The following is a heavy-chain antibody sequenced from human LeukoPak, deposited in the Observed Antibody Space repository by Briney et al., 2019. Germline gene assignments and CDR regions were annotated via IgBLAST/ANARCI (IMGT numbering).Heavy chain of an antibody. CDR2: IYYSGST. V-gene: IGHV4-59*08. CDR3: ARHEKSSGWYYDY. CDR1: GGXISNYY. J-gene: IGHJ4*02. D-gene: IGHD6-19*01. Sequence: PSETLSLTCTVSGGXISNYYCSRIRQPPGKGLDWIGYIYYSGSTNYNPSLKSRVTISVDTSRNQFSLKLSSVTAADTAVYYCARHEKSSGWYYDYWGQGTLVTVSS.